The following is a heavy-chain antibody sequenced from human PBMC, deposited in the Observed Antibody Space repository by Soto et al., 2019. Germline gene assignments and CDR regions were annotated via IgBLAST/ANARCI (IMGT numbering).Heavy chain of an antibody. CDR1: GATVGNNY. V-gene: IGHV3-66*01. CDR3: ARNVPVTALGY. J-gene: IGHJ4*02. Sequence: EVRLVDSGGGLVQPGGSLGLSCAASGATVGNNYMSWVRQAPGKGLEWVSVTSSGGDTRNADSEKGRFTMSRDSTKITLYLQIDSLRAEDAAVYFSARNVPVTALGYWGQGSLVTVSS. D-gene: IGHD4-17*01. CDR2: TSSGGDT.